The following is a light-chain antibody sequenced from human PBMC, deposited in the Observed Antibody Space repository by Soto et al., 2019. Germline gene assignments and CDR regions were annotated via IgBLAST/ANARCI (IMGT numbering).Light chain of an antibody. Sequence: QSALTQPRSVSGSPGQSVTISCTGTSSDVGAYNYVSWYQQHPGKVPKLMIYDVSRRPSGVPDRFSGSKSGNTASLTISGLQADDEADYSCCSYAGSYTLVFGGG. V-gene: IGLV2-11*01. CDR2: DVS. CDR1: SSDVGAYNY. J-gene: IGLJ3*02. CDR3: CSYAGSYTLV.